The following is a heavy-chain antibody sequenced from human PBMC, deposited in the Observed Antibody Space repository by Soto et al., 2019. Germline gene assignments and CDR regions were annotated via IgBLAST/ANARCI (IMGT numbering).Heavy chain of an antibody. J-gene: IGHJ4*02. Sequence: QVQLVESGGGVVQPGRSLRLSCVASGFTFSSYGMHWVRQAPGKGLEWVAVIWYDGSNEDYADSVKGRFTISRDDSQRTVYLQMNTLRAEDTALYYCARDFEAGVGATLGYWGQGTLVTVSS. D-gene: IGHD1-26*01. V-gene: IGHV3-33*01. CDR2: IWYDGSNE. CDR1: GFTFSSYG. CDR3: ARDFEAGVGATLGY.